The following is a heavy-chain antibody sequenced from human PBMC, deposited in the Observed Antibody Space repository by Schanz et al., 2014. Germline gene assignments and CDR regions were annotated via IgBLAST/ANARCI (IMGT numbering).Heavy chain of an antibody. J-gene: IGHJ4*02. D-gene: IGHD1-1*01. CDR1: GFTFSSHW. CDR3: VRGNNAWNGIDY. CDR2: INDDGSFT. Sequence: EVQLVESGGGLAQPGGSLRLSCAASGFTFSSHWMHWVRQAPGKGLVWVSRINDDGSFTDYADSVKGRFTISRDDARITLSLQMNSLREEDTAFYYCVRGNNAWNGIDYWGQGTLVTVSS. V-gene: IGHV3-74*01.